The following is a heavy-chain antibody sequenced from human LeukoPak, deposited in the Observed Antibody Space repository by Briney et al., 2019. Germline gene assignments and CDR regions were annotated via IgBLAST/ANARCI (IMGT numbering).Heavy chain of an antibody. V-gene: IGHV1-69*04. Sequence: SVTVSCKASGGTFSSYAISWVRQAPGQGLEWMGRIIPILGIANYAQKFQGRVTITADKSTSTAYMELSSLRSEDTAVYYCARDDLTKFLTHDYWGQGTLVTVSS. CDR1: GGTFSSYA. CDR2: IIPILGIA. D-gene: IGHD3-9*01. J-gene: IGHJ4*02. CDR3: ARDDLTKFLTHDY.